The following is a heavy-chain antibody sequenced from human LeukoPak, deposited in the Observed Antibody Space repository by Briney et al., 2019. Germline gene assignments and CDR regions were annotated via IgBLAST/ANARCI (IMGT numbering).Heavy chain of an antibody. CDR1: GFTFSSYS. Sequence: PGGSLRLSCAASGFTFSSYSMNWVRQAPGKGLEWVSYISSSSSTIYYADSVKGRFTISRDNAKNSLYLQMNSLRAEDTAVYYCARDRKQQLDDAFDIWGQGTMVTVSS. CDR2: ISSSSSTI. CDR3: ARDRKQQLDDAFDI. D-gene: IGHD6-13*01. V-gene: IGHV3-48*01. J-gene: IGHJ3*02.